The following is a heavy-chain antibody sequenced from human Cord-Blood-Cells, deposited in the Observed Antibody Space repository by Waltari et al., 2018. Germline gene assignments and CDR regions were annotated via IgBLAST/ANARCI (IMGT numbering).Heavy chain of an antibody. CDR1: GGSFSGYY. J-gene: IGHJ4*02. Sequence: QVQLQQWGAGLLKPSETLSLTCAVYGGSFSGYYWSWIRQPPGKGPEWIGEINHSGSTNYTPALKSRITISVDTSKNQFSLKLSSVTAADTAVYYCARGLTSGYYDSSGYYYWGQGTLVTVSS. D-gene: IGHD3-22*01. V-gene: IGHV4-34*01. CDR3: ARGLTSGYYDSSGYYY. CDR2: INHSGST.